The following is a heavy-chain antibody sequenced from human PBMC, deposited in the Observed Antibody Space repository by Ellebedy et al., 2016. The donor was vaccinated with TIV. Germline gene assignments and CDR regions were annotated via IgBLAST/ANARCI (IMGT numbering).Heavy chain of an antibody. CDR2: INHSGST. J-gene: IGHJ4*02. CDR1: GGSFSGYY. V-gene: IGHV4-34*01. Sequence: MPSETLSLTCAVYGGSFSGYYWSWIRQPPGKGLEWIGEINHSGSTNYNPSLKSRVTISVDTSKNQFSLKLSSVTAADTAVYYCARLGYGDLPFDYWGQGTLVTVSS. D-gene: IGHD4-17*01. CDR3: ARLGYGDLPFDY.